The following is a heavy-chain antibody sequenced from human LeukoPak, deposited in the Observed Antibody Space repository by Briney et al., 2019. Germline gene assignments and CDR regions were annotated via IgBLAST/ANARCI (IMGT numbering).Heavy chain of an antibody. CDR3: ARFEEYYYHGMDD. Sequence: SETLSLTCAVSGGSISSSNWWSWVRQPPGRGLEWIGEIYYSGSTNYNPSLKSRVTISLDKSKNQFSLKLSSVTAADTAVYYCARFEEYYYHGMDDWGQGTTVTVSS. CDR2: IYYSGST. CDR1: GGSISSSNW. J-gene: IGHJ6*02. V-gene: IGHV4-4*02.